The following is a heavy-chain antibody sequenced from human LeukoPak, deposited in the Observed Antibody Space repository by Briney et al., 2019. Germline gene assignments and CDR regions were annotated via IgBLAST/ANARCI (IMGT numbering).Heavy chain of an antibody. CDR1: GFTFSASP. V-gene: IGHV3-73*01. Sequence: GGSLRLSCAASGFTFSASPMHWVRPASGKGLEWVGRIRVKANSYATAYAASVKGRFTISRDDSKNTAYLEMNSLKTEDTAVYYCTRQRVGTGTCDYWGQGTLVTVSS. D-gene: IGHD3-16*01. CDR3: TRQRVGTGTCDY. J-gene: IGHJ4*02. CDR2: IRVKANSYAT.